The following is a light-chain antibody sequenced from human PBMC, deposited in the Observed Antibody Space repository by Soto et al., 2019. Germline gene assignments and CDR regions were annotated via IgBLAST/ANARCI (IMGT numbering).Light chain of an antibody. Sequence: QSALTQPRSVSGSPGQSVTLSCTGTSSDVGGYHYVSWYQHHPGKAPKIIIYEVNKRPSGVPDRFSGSKSGNTASLTVSGLQAEDEADYYCSSYAGSSNVFGTGTKVTVL. CDR2: EVN. J-gene: IGLJ1*01. CDR3: SSYAGSSNV. CDR1: SSDVGGYHY. V-gene: IGLV2-8*01.